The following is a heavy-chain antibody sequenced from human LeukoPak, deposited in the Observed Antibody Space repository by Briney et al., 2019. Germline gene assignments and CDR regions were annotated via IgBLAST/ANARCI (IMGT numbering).Heavy chain of an antibody. CDR3: VALGDRIY. Sequence: GGSLRLSCAASGFTFSSYDMHWVRQATGKGLEWVSAISAAGDTYYLDSVKGRFTISRENAKNSLYLQMSSLRAGDTAVYYCVALGDRIYWGQGTLVTVSS. CDR2: ISAAGDT. CDR1: GFTFSSYD. D-gene: IGHD2-21*02. J-gene: IGHJ4*02. V-gene: IGHV3-13*01.